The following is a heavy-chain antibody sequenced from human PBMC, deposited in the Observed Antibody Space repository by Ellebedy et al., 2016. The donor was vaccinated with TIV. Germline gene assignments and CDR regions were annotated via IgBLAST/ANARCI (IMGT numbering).Heavy chain of an antibody. D-gene: IGHD6-19*01. CDR2: IYYSGST. Sequence: SETLSLTCTVSGGSISSYYWSWIRQTPGKGLEWIGYIYYSGSTNYNPSLKSRVTISIDPSKNQFSLELRSVTAADTAVYYCAVCSSVAYFDYWGQGTRVTVSS. CDR1: GGSISSYY. CDR3: AVCSSVAYFDY. J-gene: IGHJ4*02. V-gene: IGHV4-59*01.